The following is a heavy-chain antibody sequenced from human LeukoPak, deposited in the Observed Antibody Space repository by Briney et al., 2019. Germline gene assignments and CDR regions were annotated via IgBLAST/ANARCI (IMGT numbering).Heavy chain of an antibody. CDR2: IDSDGSGT. Sequence: GGSLRLSCSASGLTLSGYWMHRVRQIPGKGLVWVSRIDSDGSGTSYADSVKGRFTTSRDDVKNMLYLQMNSLRVEDTGLYYCSTVEHFWGQGTLVTVSS. CDR3: STVEHF. V-gene: IGHV3-74*01. CDR1: GLTLSGYW. J-gene: IGHJ4*02. D-gene: IGHD1/OR15-1a*01.